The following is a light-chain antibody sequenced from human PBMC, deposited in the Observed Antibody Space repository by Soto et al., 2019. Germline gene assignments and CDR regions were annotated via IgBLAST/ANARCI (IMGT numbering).Light chain of an antibody. V-gene: IGKV3-15*01. CDR1: QGVSRK. CDR3: QQYHTWPIT. Sequence: DIVMTQSPAPLSVAPGERVTFSCRASQGVSRKLAWYQHKPGQAPRLLISGASTGATGIPARFSGSGSGTEFTLTISSLQSEDCASYYCQQYHTWPITFGGGTKV. CDR2: GAS. J-gene: IGKJ4*01.